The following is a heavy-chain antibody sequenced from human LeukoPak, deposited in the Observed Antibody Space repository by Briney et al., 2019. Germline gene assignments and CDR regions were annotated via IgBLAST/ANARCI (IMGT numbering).Heavy chain of an antibody. CDR2: IKQDGSEK. CDR1: EFSFSSYW. CDR3: VRDVLYYYGAERLFWFDP. J-gene: IGHJ5*02. Sequence: PGGSLRLSCEGSEFSFSSYWMSWVRQAPGKGLEWVAKIKQDGSEKYYVDSVKGRFTISRDNAKNSMYLLMNSLRVEDTAVYYCVRDVLYYYGAERLFWFDPWGQGTLVTASS. D-gene: IGHD3-10*01. V-gene: IGHV3-7*01.